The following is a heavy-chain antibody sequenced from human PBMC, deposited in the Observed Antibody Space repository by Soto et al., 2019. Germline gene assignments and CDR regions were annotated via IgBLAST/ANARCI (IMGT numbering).Heavy chain of an antibody. CDR1: GFSFSDSN. CDR3: VKGSLPGDYERNFDS. J-gene: IGHJ4*02. CDR2: ISKEGTFK. D-gene: IGHD4-17*01. Sequence: PGGSLRLSCAASGFSFSDSNMHWVRKAPGKGLQWVARISKEGTFKYYADSVKGRFTISRDNSENILYLQINSLSAEDTAVYFCVKGSLPGDYERNFDSWGQGILVTSPQ. V-gene: IGHV3-30*18.